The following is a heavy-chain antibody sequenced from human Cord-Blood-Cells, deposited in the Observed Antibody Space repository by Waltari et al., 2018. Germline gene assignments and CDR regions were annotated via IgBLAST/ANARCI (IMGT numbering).Heavy chain of an antibody. J-gene: IGHJ6*02. V-gene: IGHV1-69*01. CDR2: ISPMLCRA. CDR3: ASPGEIVGATENYYYYGMDG. Sequence: QVQLVQSGAEVKKPGSSVKVSCKASGGTFSSYAISWVRQAPGQGLEWEGGISPMLCRANNAQEVQVRVTMTAEGCTNTAYMELSRLRAEDTAVYYCASPGEIVGATENYYYYGMDGWGQGTTVTVAS. CDR1: GGTFSSYA. D-gene: IGHD1-26*01.